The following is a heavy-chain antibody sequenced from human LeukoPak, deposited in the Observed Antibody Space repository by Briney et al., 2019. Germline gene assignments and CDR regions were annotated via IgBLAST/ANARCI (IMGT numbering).Heavy chain of an antibody. CDR1: GGSTCSANYS. CDR2: IYHSGST. V-gene: IGHV4-30-2*01. J-gene: IGHJ4*02. Sequence: PSETPSATRAASGGSTCSANYSTRWIRQPPGKGLEWIGYIYHSGSTYYNPSLKSRVTISVDRYKNQFSLKLSSVTAADTAVYDCARVRRYFEITGWGQGTLVTVSS. CDR3: ARVRRYFEITG. D-gene: IGHD3-9*01.